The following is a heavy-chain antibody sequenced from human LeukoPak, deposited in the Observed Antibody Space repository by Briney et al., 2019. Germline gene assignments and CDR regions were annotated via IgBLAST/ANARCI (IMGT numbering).Heavy chain of an antibody. CDR1: GGSISSSSYY. J-gene: IGHJ5*02. V-gene: IGHV4-39*07. D-gene: IGHD3-10*01. CDR2: IYTSGST. Sequence: PSETLSLTCTVSGGSISSSSYYWGWIRQPPGKGLEWIGRIYTSGSTNYNPSLKSRVTISVDTSKNQFSPKLSSVTAADTAVYYCARGSGSYYRSSWFDPWGQGTLVTVSS. CDR3: ARGSGSYYRSSWFDP.